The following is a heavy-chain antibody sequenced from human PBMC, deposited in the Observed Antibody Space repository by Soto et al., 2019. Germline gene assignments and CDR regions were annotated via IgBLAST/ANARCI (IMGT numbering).Heavy chain of an antibody. CDR2: IYPGDSDT. D-gene: IGHD6-6*01. CDR3: ARRASSSVTPPYGMDV. J-gene: IGHJ6*02. CDR1: GYSFSSYW. V-gene: IGHV5-51*01. Sequence: GESLKISCRGSGYSFSSYWIAWVRQMPGKGLEWMGIIYPGDSDTRYSPSFQGQVTISADKSVSTAYLQWSSLKASDTAMYYCARRASSSVTPPYGMDVWGQGTTVTVSS.